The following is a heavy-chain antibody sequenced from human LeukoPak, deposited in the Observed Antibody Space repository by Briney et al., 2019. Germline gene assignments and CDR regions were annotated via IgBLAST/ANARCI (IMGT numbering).Heavy chain of an antibody. CDR2: IYYSGST. V-gene: IGHV4-39*01. CDR1: GGSISSSSYY. Sequence: SETLPLTYTVSGGSISSSSYYWGWIRQPPGKGLEWIGSIYYSGSTYYDPSLKSRVTISVDTSKNQFSLKLSSVTAADTAVYYCARMGYSGYDYDYWGQGTLVTVSS. D-gene: IGHD5-12*01. CDR3: ARMGYSGYDYDY. J-gene: IGHJ4*02.